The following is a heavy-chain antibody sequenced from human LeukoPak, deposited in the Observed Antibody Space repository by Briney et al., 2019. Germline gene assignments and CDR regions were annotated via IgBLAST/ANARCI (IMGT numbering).Heavy chain of an antibody. CDR1: GGSISSYY. J-gene: IGHJ4*02. CDR3: ARDRHDFWSGYDY. CDR2: IYYSGST. V-gene: IGHV4-59*01. Sequence: SETLSLTXTVSGGSISSYYWGWIRQAPGKGLEWLGYIYYSGSTNYNPSLKSRVTISVDTSKNQFSLKLSSVAAADTAVYYCARDRHDFWSGYDYWGQGTLVTVSS. D-gene: IGHD3-3*01.